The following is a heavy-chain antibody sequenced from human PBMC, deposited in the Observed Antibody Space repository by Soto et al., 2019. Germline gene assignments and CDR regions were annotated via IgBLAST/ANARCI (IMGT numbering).Heavy chain of an antibody. Sequence: EVPLVESGGGLVQPGVSLTLSCAASGFTVSSNYMSWVRQAPGKGLEWVSVIYSGGSTYYADSVKGRFTISRDNSKNTMSLQINSRRAAETAVYYCGSWKDWGQGTLVTVSS. CDR1: GFTVSSNY. V-gene: IGHV3-66*01. CDR3: GSWKD. D-gene: IGHD1-1*01. CDR2: IYSGGST. J-gene: IGHJ4*02.